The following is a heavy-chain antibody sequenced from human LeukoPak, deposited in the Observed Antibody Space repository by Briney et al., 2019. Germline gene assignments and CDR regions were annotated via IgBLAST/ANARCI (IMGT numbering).Heavy chain of an antibody. CDR1: GGSISSYY. CDR3: ARKPYAFGI. CDR2: IYYSGST. J-gene: IGHJ3*02. D-gene: IGHD1-14*01. V-gene: IGHV4-59*08. Sequence: SETLALTCTVSGGSISSYYWSWIRQPPGKGLEWIGHIYYSGSTNYNPSLKSRVTISVDTSKNQFSLRLSSVTAADTAVYYCARKPYAFGIWGQGTMVTVFS.